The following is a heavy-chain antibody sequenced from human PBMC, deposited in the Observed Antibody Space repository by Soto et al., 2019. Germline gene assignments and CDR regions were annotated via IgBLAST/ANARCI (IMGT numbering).Heavy chain of an antibody. CDR1: GGSISSYY. CDR3: ARHVVVAAPFDY. J-gene: IGHJ4*02. CDR2: IYYSGST. Sequence: SETLSLTCTVSGGSISSYYWSWIRQPPGKGLEWIGYIYYSGSTNYNPSLKSRVTISVDTSKNQFSLKLSSVTAADTAVYYCARHVVVAAPFDYWGQGTLVTVSS. V-gene: IGHV4-59*08. D-gene: IGHD2-15*01.